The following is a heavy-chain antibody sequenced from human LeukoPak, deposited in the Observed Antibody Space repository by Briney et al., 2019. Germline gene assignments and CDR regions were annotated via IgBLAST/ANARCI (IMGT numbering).Heavy chain of an antibody. CDR3: ARPSSITIFGVDFDY. D-gene: IGHD3-3*01. CDR2: ISSSSSYI. J-gene: IGHJ4*02. V-gene: IGHV3-21*01. Sequence: PGGSLRLYCAASGFTFSSYSMNCVRQAPGKWLEWVSSISSSSSYIYYADSVKGRFTISRDNAKNSLYLQMNSLRAEDTAVYYCARPSSITIFGVDFDYWGQGTLVTVSS. CDR1: GFTFSSYS.